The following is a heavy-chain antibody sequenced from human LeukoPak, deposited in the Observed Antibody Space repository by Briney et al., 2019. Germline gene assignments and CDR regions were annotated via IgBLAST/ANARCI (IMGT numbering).Heavy chain of an antibody. Sequence: PGGSLRLSCAASGFTFSSYAMGWVRQAPGKGLEWVSAISGSGGSTYYADSVKGRFTISRDNSKNTLYLQMNSLRAEDTAVYYCEKDQFSSGLNWFDPWGQGTLVTVSS. CDR2: ISGSGGST. CDR3: EKDQFSSGLNWFDP. V-gene: IGHV3-23*01. J-gene: IGHJ5*02. D-gene: IGHD6-19*01. CDR1: GFTFSSYA.